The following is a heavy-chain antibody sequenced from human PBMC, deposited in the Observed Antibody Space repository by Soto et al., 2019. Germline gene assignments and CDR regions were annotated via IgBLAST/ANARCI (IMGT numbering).Heavy chain of an antibody. D-gene: IGHD1-7*01. J-gene: IGHJ5*02. CDR2: IYHSGST. Sequence: SETLSLTCAVCGYSIISGYYWGWIRQPPGKGLEWIGSIYHSGSTYYNPSLKSRVTISVDTYKNQFSLKLSSVTAADTAVYYCARDRDNGNYVSVNWFDPSGQGTLVTVSS. V-gene: IGHV4-38-2*02. CDR1: GYSIISGYY. CDR3: ARDRDNGNYVSVNWFDP.